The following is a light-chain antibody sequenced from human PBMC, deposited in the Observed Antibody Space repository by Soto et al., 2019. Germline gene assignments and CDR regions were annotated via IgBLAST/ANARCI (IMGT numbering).Light chain of an antibody. J-gene: IGKJ2*01. CDR1: QAISRF. CDR2: DTS. V-gene: IGKV1-17*03. Sequence: DVQMTQSPSAMSASVGDRVTITCRASQAISRFVAWFQQKPGKAPERLIYDTSSLPPGVPSRFSGSGSGTEFTLAISGLQPEDFATYYCLQHNSYPYTFGQGTKLEIK. CDR3: LQHNSYPYT.